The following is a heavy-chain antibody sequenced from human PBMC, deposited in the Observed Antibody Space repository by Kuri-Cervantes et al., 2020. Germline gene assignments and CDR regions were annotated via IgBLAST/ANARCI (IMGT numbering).Heavy chain of an antibody. V-gene: IGHV4-59*08. CDR1: GGSISSHY. CDR2: INYSGST. D-gene: IGHD2-21*01. J-gene: IGHJ6*03. Sequence: SETLSLTCTVSGGSISSHYWSWIRQPPGKGLEWIGYINYSGSTNNNPSLKSRVTISVDTSKNQFSLRLNSVTAADTAVYYCARHVINSYYYYHYMDVWGKGATVTVSS. CDR3: ARHVINSYYYYHYMDV.